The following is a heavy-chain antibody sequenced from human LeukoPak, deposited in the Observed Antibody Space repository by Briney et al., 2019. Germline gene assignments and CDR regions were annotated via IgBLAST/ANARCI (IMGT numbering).Heavy chain of an antibody. D-gene: IGHD4-17*01. CDR2: ISSSSSTI. CDR1: GFTFSSYS. CDR3: ARSPYGVSDY. V-gene: IGHV3-48*01. J-gene: IGHJ4*02. Sequence: GESLKISCAASGFTFSSYSMNWVRQAPGKGLEWVSYISSSSSTIYYADSVKGRFTISRDNAKNSLYLQMNSLRAEDTAVYYCARSPYGVSDYWGQGTLVTVSS.